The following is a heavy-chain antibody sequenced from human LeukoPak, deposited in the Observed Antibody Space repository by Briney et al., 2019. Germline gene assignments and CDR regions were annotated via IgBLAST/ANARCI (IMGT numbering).Heavy chain of an antibody. J-gene: IGHJ4*02. CDR2: ISSSSSYI. Sequence: GGSLRLSCAASGFTFSSYSMSWVRQAPGKGLEWVSSISSSSSYIYYADSVKGRFTISRDNAKNSLYLQMNSLRAEDTAVYYCASPRGQDTRVFDYWGQGTLVTVSS. V-gene: IGHV3-21*01. D-gene: IGHD2-2*01. CDR1: GFTFSSYS. CDR3: ASPRGQDTRVFDY.